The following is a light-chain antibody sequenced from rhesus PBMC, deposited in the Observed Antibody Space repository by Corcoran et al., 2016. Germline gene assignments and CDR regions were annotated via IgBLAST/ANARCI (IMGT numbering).Light chain of an antibody. CDR2: EAS. J-gene: IGKJ1*01. CDR3: LQYTNTPRT. Sequence: DIQMTQSPSSLSASVGDTVTITCRASQDIARWLAWYQQKPGKAHTLLIYEASTLQGGVPSRFSGSGSGTDFTLTISSLQPEYFATFDCLQYTNTPRTFGQGTKVDIK. V-gene: IGKV1-22*01. CDR1: QDIARW.